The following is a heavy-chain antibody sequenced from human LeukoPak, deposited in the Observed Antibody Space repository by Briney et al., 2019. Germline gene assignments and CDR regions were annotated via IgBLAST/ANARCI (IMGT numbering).Heavy chain of an antibody. V-gene: IGHV3-64*02. CDR1: GFSFSNYA. D-gene: IGHD2-8*01. J-gene: IGHJ4*02. Sequence: SGGSLRLSCAASGFSFSNYAMHWVRQAPGKGPEYVSAINSNGGSTYYADSVKGRFTISRDNSKNTLYLQMGSLRAEDMALYYCAREYCSNGVCYKRFDYWGQGTLVTVSS. CDR2: INSNGGST. CDR3: AREYCSNGVCYKRFDY.